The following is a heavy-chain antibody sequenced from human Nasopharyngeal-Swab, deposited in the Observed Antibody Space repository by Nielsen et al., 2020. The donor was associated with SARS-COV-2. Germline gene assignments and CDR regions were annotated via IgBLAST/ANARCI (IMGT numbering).Heavy chain of an antibody. CDR2: ISYDGSNK. Sequence: VSQRPGNGLVWVAAISYDGSNKYYADSVKGRFTISRDNSKNTLYLQMNSLRAEDTVVYYCAKADLIGNYFYYYCYMDAWGKGTPVTVSS. D-gene: IGHD1-26*01. CDR3: AKADLIGNYFYYYCYMDA. V-gene: IGHV3-30*18. J-gene: IGHJ6*03.